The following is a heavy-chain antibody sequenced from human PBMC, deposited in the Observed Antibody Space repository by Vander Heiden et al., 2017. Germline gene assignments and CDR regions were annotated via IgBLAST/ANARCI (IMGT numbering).Heavy chain of an antibody. CDR1: GGSFNTDTYS. D-gene: IGHD2-15*01. Sequence: QLHLRESGPGLVKPAETLSPPRSASGGSFNTDTYSWGWIRQPPGKGLEWLGTIYSRGRTSYNASLKSRVTISVDTSETQFSLRLRSVTASDTAVYYCARLKVVLAANRLFDFWGQGSLVTVSS. J-gene: IGHJ4*02. V-gene: IGHV4-39*01. CDR2: IYSRGRT. CDR3: ARLKVVLAANRLFDF.